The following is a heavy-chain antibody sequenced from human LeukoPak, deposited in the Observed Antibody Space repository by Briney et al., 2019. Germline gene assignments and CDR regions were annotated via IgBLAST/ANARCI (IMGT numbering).Heavy chain of an antibody. J-gene: IGHJ4*02. CDR3: AREDDFVWRH. CDR1: GFIFSSYS. D-gene: IGHD3-16*01. CDR2: ISSSSSYI. Sequence: GVSLRLSCAASGFIFSSYSMNWVRQAPGKGLEWVSSISSSSSYIFYADSVKGRFTISRDNAKNSLYLQMNSLRVEDTAVYYCAREDDFVWRHWGQGTLVTVSS. V-gene: IGHV3-21*01.